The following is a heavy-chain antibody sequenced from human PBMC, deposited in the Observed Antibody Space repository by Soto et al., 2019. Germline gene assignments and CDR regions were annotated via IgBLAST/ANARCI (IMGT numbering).Heavy chain of an antibody. CDR1: GFTFSSYW. CDR3: ARDEGIAVAGTAY. CDR2: IKQDGSEK. D-gene: IGHD6-19*01. Sequence: GGSLRLSCAASGFTFSSYWMSWVRQAPGKGLEWVANIKQDGSEKYYVDSVKGRFTISRDNAKNSLYLQMNSLRAEDTAVYYCARDEGIAVAGTAYWGQGTLVTVSS. J-gene: IGHJ4*02. V-gene: IGHV3-7*01.